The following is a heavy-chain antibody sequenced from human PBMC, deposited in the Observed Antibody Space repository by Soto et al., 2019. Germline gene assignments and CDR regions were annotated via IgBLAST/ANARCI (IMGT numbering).Heavy chain of an antibody. CDR3: ARDKITGLFDY. CDR1: GGSFSGYY. V-gene: IGHV4-34*01. Sequence: SETLSLTCAVYGGSFSGYYWTWIRQPPGTGLEWIGEINHSGSTNYNPSLKSRVTISVDTSKNQFSPKLTSVTAADTAVYYCARDKITGLFDYWGQGTLVTISS. D-gene: IGHD2-8*02. J-gene: IGHJ4*02. CDR2: INHSGST.